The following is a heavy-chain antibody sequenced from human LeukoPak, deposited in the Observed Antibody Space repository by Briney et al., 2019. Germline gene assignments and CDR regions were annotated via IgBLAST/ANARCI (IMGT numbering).Heavy chain of an antibody. CDR3: ARGGSSWYRAFDY. CDR2: IIPIFGSG. J-gene: IGHJ4*02. V-gene: IGHV1-69*01. CDR1: GGTFSSYA. D-gene: IGHD6-13*01. Sequence: SVKVSCKASGGTFSSYAIIWVRQAPGQGLEWMGGIIPIFGSGNYAQKFQGRVTITADASTSTVYMELNSLRSDDTAVYYCARGGSSWYRAFDYWGQGTLVTVSS.